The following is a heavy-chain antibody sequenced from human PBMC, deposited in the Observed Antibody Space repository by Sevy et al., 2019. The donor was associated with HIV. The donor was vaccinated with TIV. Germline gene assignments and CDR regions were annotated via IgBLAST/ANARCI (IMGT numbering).Heavy chain of an antibody. CDR3: TTDRSRDGFVVVPFEY. CDR2: IRSKAGGGTT. Sequence: GGSLRLSCAASGFTFSNAWMSWVRQSPGKGLEWVGRIRSKAGGGTTDYATIVKGKFTISRDDFRDILYLQLNSPDTDDNAVYYGTTDRSRDGFVVVPFEYWGQGTLVTVSS. D-gene: IGHD2-15*01. V-gene: IGHV3-15*01. CDR1: GFTFSNAW. J-gene: IGHJ4*02.